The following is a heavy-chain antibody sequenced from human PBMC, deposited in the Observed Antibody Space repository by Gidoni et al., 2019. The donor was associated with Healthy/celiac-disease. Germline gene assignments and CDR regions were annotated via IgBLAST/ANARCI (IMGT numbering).Heavy chain of an antibody. CDR3: ARQYGGYAV. J-gene: IGHJ4*02. CDR1: GGSVSSGSYY. D-gene: IGHD5-12*01. Sequence: QVQLQESGPGLVKPSETLSLTCTVSGGSVSSGSYYWSWIRQPPGKGLEWIGYIYYSGSTNYNPSLKSRVTISVDTSKNQFSLKLSSVTAADTAVYYCARQYGGYAVWGQGTLVTVSS. CDR2: IYYSGST. V-gene: IGHV4-61*01.